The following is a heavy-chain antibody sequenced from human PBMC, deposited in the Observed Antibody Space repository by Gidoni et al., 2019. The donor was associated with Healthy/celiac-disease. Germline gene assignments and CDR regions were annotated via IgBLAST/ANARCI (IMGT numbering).Heavy chain of an antibody. J-gene: IGHJ4*02. D-gene: IGHD6-19*01. V-gene: IGHV3-23*04. CDR3: AKGGVVEQWLVFDY. CDR2: ISGSGGST. CDR1: GFTFSSYA. Sequence: EVQLVESGGGLVQPGGSLGPPCVPSGFTFSSYAMSWVRQAPGTGLEWVSAISGSGGSTYYADSVKGRFTISRDNSKNTLYLQMNSLRAEDTAVYYCAKGGVVEQWLVFDYWGQGTLVTVSS.